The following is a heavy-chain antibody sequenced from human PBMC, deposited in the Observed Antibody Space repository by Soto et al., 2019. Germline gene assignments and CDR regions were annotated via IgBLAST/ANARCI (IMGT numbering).Heavy chain of an antibody. D-gene: IGHD6-19*01. CDR1: GYTFTSYG. Sequence: ASVKVSCKASGYTFTSYGISWARQAPGQGLEWMGWISAYNGNTNYAQKLQGRVTMTTDTSTSTAYMELSSLRSEDTAVYYCARVLRVYSSGDYYFDYWGQGTLVTVSS. CDR2: ISAYNGNT. V-gene: IGHV1-18*01. CDR3: ARVLRVYSSGDYYFDY. J-gene: IGHJ4*02.